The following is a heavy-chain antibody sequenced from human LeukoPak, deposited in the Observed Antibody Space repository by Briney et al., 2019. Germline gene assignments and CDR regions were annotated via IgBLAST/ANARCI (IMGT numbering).Heavy chain of an antibody. CDR2: ITGSGGST. V-gene: IGHV3-23*01. J-gene: IGHJ4*02. Sequence: GGSLRLSCAASGFTFSSYAMIWARQATGKGLEWVSGITGSGGSTYYADSVKGRFTISRDNSKNTLYLQMNSLRAEDTAVYYCASGGSIAVATPLDYWGQGTLVTVSS. CDR3: ASGGSIAVATPLDY. D-gene: IGHD6-19*01. CDR1: GFTFSSYA.